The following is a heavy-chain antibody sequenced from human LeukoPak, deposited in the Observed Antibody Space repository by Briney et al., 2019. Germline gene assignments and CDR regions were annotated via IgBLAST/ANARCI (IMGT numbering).Heavy chain of an antibody. D-gene: IGHD3-9*01. Sequence: GGSLRLSCAASGFTFSSYSMNWVRQAPGKGLEWVSSISSSSSYIYYADSVKGRFTISRDNAKNSLYLQMNSLRAEDTAVYYCARGGPRYFDWLLPDLDYWGQGTLVTVSS. CDR3: ARGGPRYFDWLLPDLDY. CDR2: ISSSSSYI. V-gene: IGHV3-21*01. J-gene: IGHJ4*02. CDR1: GFTFSSYS.